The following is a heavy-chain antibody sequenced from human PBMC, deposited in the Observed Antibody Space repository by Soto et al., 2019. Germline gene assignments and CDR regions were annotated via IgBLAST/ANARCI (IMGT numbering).Heavy chain of an antibody. CDR3: AAGQASSRNLAPYYLDF. J-gene: IGHJ4*02. D-gene: IGHD6-13*01. V-gene: IGHV4-59*01. CDR1: GGSMRNYF. Sequence: SETLSLTCTVSGGSMRNYFWTWIRQPPGKGLEWIGYIHYSGTTSFFPSYNPSLRSRVTISEDTSKNQFSLKLLSVTTADTAVYFCAAGQASSRNLAPYYLDFWGQGTPVTVSS. CDR2: IHYSGTT.